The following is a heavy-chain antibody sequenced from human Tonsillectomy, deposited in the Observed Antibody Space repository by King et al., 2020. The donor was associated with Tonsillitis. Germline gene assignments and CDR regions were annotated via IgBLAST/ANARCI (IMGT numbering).Heavy chain of an antibody. Sequence: VQLVESGGGVGQPGRSLRLSCVASGFTFSSFGMHWVRQAPGKGLEWVAIISHDGTEKDYADSVKGRFTISRDNSKNTLYLQMNSLRPEDTAFYYCAKPTVGGGYSFLIEYWGQGTLVTVSS. V-gene: IGHV3-30*18. D-gene: IGHD5-18*01. CDR2: ISHDGTEK. CDR1: GFTFSSFG. CDR3: AKPTVGGGYSFLIEY. J-gene: IGHJ4*02.